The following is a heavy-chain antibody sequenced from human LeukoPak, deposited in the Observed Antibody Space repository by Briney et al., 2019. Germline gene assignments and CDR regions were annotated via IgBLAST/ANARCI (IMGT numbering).Heavy chain of an antibody. CDR1: GGSISSYY. Sequence: SETLSLTCTVSGGSISSYYWSWIRQPPGKALEWIGYIYYSGSTNYNPSLKSRVTISVDTSKNQFSLKLSSVTAADTAVYYCAGAEDYYDSSGYYRYYFDYWGQGTQDTVSS. D-gene: IGHD3-22*01. V-gene: IGHV4-59*01. J-gene: IGHJ4*02. CDR3: AGAEDYYDSSGYYRYYFDY. CDR2: IYYSGST.